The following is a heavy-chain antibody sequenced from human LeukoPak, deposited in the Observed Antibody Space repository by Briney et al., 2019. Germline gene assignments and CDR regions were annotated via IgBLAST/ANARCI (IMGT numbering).Heavy chain of an antibody. J-gene: IGHJ4*02. V-gene: IGHV3-23*01. Sequence: GGSLRLSCAASGFTFSSYAMSWVRQAPGKGLEWVSDISIGGSSYYTDSVKGRFTISRDNSKNTLHLQMNSLRAEDTAVYYCAKVRDGFNTGFDYWGLGTLVTVSS. D-gene: IGHD5-24*01. CDR1: GFTFSSYA. CDR3: AKVRDGFNTGFDY. CDR2: ISIGGSS.